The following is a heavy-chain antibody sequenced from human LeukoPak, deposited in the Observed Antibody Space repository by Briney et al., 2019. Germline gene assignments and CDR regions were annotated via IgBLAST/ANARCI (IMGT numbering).Heavy chain of an antibody. CDR2: IYYRGST. CDR3: ARGGDYGDLRYFDY. J-gene: IGHJ4*02. CDR1: CGSINNYY. Sequence: SETLSLTCTVSCGSINNYYWSWIRQPPGKGLEWSGYIYYRGSTNYNPSLKSRVTFSVDTSKNQFSLKLNSVTAADTAVYYCARGGDYGDLRYFDYWGQGTLVTVSS. D-gene: IGHD4-17*01. V-gene: IGHV4-59*01.